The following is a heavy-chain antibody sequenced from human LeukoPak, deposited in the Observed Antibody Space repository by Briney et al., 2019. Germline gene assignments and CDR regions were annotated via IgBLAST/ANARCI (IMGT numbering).Heavy chain of an antibody. D-gene: IGHD3-10*01. CDR2: ISSSGSTI. CDR1: GFTFSSYE. V-gene: IGHV3-48*03. J-gene: IGHJ4*02. Sequence: GGSLRLSCAASGFTFSSYEMNWVRQAPGKGLEWVSYISSSGSTIYYADSVKGRFTISRDHAKNSLYLQMNSLRAEDTAVYYCARDRGVRGVIPYYFDYWGQGTLVTVSS. CDR3: ARDRGVRGVIPYYFDY.